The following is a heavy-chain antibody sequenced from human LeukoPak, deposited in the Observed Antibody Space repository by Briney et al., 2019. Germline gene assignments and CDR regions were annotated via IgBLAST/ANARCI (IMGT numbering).Heavy chain of an antibody. V-gene: IGHV1-18*01. J-gene: IGHJ4*02. D-gene: IGHD3-3*01. CDR2: ISAYNGNT. CDR1: GYTFTSYG. Sequence: ASVKVSCKASGYTFTSYGISWVRQAPGQGLEWMGWISAYNGNTNYAQKLQGRVTMTTDTSTSTAYMEMRSLRSDDTAVYYCARDVTILGVVIEAFDYWGQGTLVTVSS. CDR3: ARDVTILGVVIEAFDY.